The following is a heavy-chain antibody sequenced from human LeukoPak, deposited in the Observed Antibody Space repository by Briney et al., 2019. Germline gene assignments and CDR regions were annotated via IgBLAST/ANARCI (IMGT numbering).Heavy chain of an antibody. CDR3: ARDVAFDF. V-gene: IGHV6-1*01. J-gene: IGHJ3*01. Sequence: SQTLSLTCAISGDSVSSPDAAWNWIRQSPSRGLGWLGRTFFRSKLFYEYAVSVKGRITINPDTSKNQFSLHLNSVTPEDTALYYCARDVAFDFWGQGTMVTVSS. CDR1: GDSVSSPDAA. CDR2: TFFRSKLFY.